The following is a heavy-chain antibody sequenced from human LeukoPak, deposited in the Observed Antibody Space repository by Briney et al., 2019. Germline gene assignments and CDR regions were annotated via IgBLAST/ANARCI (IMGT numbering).Heavy chain of an antibody. Sequence: EGSLRLSCAASGFTFSSYEMNWVRQAPGKGLEWVSYISSSGSTIYYADSVKGRFTISRDNAKNSLYLQMNSLRAEDTAVYYCARIVQLERGFDYWGQGTLVTVSS. J-gene: IGHJ4*02. V-gene: IGHV3-48*03. CDR2: ISSSGSTI. D-gene: IGHD1-1*01. CDR3: ARIVQLERGFDY. CDR1: GFTFSSYE.